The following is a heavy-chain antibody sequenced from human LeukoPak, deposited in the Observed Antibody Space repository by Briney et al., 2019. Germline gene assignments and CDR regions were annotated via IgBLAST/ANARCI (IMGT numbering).Heavy chain of an antibody. V-gene: IGHV3-21*01. CDR2: ISSGSSYI. CDR1: GFTFSSYS. CDR3: ARDSGGSSGWYYFDY. Sequence: GGSLRLSCAASGFTFSSYSMNWVRQAPGKGLEWVSSISSGSSYIYYADSVKGRFTISRDNAKNSLYLQMNSLRDDDTAVYYCARDSGGSSGWYYFDYWGQGTLVTVSS. D-gene: IGHD6-13*01. J-gene: IGHJ4*02.